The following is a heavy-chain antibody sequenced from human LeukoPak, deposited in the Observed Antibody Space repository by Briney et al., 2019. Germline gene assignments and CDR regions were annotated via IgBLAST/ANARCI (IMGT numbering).Heavy chain of an antibody. Sequence: ASVKVSCKASGYTFTGYYMHWVRQAPGQGLEWMGWINPNSGGTNYAQKFQGWVTMTRDTSISTACMELSRLRSDDTAVYYCARTLSRGYCSGGSCYSQAFYFDYWGQGTLVTVSS. CDR2: INPNSGGT. CDR1: GYTFTGYY. V-gene: IGHV1-2*04. D-gene: IGHD2-15*01. J-gene: IGHJ4*02. CDR3: ARTLSRGYCSGGSCYSQAFYFDY.